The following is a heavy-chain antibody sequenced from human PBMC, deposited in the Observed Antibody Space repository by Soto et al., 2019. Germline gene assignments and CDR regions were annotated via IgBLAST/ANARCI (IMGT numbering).Heavy chain of an antibody. CDR3: ARGGSGRPGNTARGDGEYYFPF. CDR2: ISTSGSYI. D-gene: IGHD5-18*01. CDR1: GFIFNEYT. J-gene: IGHJ4*02. Sequence: EVQLVESGGGLVKPGESLRLSCAASGFIFNEYTINWVRQAPGKGLEWVSSISTSGSYIYYVGSVKGRFTISRDNAKNLLYLKMNSRRAEDTAVYYGARGGSGRPGNTARGDGEYYFPFWGQGPLFPVSS. V-gene: IGHV3-21*01.